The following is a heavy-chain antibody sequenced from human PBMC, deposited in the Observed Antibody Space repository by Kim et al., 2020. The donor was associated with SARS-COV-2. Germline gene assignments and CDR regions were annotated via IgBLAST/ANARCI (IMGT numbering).Heavy chain of an antibody. CDR3: ARPYSSGWYCFHD. CDR2: ISSTGSYT. CDR1: GFTFSGYS. V-gene: IGHV3-21*01. D-gene: IGHD6-19*01. Sequence: GGSLRLSCAASGFTFSGYSMNWVRQAPGKGLEWVSSISSTGSYTSYADSLKGRFTISRDNTKNSLYLQMNSLRAEDTAVYYCARPYSSGWYCFHDWGQGTLVTVSS. J-gene: IGHJ4*02.